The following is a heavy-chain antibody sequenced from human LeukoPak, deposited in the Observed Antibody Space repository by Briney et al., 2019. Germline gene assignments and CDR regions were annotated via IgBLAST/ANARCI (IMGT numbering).Heavy chain of an antibody. Sequence: GASVKVSCKVSGYTLTELSMHWVRQAPGKGLEWMGGFDPEDGETIYAQKFQGRVTMTEDTSTDTAYMELSSLRSEDTAVYYCAAQTPSYGDYVSDYWGQGTLVTVSS. D-gene: IGHD4-17*01. V-gene: IGHV1-24*01. CDR1: GYTLTELS. CDR3: AAQTPSYGDYVSDY. J-gene: IGHJ4*02. CDR2: FDPEDGET.